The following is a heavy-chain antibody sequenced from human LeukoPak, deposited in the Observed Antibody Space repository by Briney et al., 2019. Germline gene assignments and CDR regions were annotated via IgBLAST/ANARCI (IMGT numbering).Heavy chain of an antibody. CDR2: IIPSFGTV. J-gene: IGHJ4*02. V-gene: IGHV1-69*13. CDR1: GTTFRSYA. Sequence: SVKVSCKASGTTFRSYAINWVRQAPGQGLEWMGAIIPSFGTVKYAQKFQGRVTMTADESTSTAYMDLNYLRSDDTAVYFCARATSADEYSYGFHFDYWGQGTLVTVSS. CDR3: ARATSADEYSYGFHFDY. D-gene: IGHD5-18*01.